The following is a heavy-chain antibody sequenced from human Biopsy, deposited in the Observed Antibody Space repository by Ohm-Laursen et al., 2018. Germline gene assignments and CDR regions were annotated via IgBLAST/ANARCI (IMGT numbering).Heavy chain of an antibody. Sequence: ASVKVSCKPSGYNFTGYYIHWLRQAPGQGLEWMGWINPKSGDTDYPQNFQGRVSMTRDTSISTAYMDLSRLRSDDTAVYYCARGRRHCSGTCSRWYFDLWGRGTLVTVSS. D-gene: IGHD2-2*01. CDR3: ARGRRHCSGTCSRWYFDL. J-gene: IGHJ2*01. CDR1: GYNFTGYY. V-gene: IGHV1-2*02. CDR2: INPKSGDT.